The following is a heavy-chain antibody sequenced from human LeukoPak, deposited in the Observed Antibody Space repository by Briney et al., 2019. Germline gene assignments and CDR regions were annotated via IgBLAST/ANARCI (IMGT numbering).Heavy chain of an antibody. CDR3: AKQLGYCSDGSCYFPY. CDR1: GFSFTTYA. V-gene: IGHV3-30-3*02. J-gene: IGHJ4*02. D-gene: IGHD2-15*01. CDR2: ISYDGSNK. Sequence: QSGGSLRLSCAASGFSFTTYAMHWFRQAPGKGLEWVAVISYDGSNKYYTDSVKGRFTISRDNSKNTLYLQVNSLRAEDTTVYYCAKQLGYCSDGSCYFPYWGQGTLVTVSS.